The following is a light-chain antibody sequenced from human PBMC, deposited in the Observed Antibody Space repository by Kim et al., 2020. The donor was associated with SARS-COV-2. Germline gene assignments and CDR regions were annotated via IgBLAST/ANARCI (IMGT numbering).Light chain of an antibody. V-gene: IGKV1-33*01. CDR3: QQDDGRPLT. CDR2: DAS. J-gene: IGKJ4*02. Sequence: AAGGDRVSVTWEGGQGITNYVNWVQEKPGKAPRRLIFDASRLHSGVPSRFSGSGSGTKFILTISSLQPDDSATEYCQQDDGRPLTFGGGTKVDIK. CDR1: QGITNY.